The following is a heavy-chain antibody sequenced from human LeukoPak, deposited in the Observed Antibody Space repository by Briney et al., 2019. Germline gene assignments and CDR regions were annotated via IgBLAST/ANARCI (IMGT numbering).Heavy chain of an antibody. J-gene: IGHJ5*02. D-gene: IGHD2-21*01. V-gene: IGHV1-46*01. CDR2: INPSGGST. CDR3: ARGIRTPGNKAGNWFDP. Sequence: ASVKVSCKASGYTFTSYYMHWVRQAPGQGLEWMGIINPSGGSTSYAQKFQGRVTMTRDTSISTAYMELSRLRSDDTAVYYCARGIRTPGNKAGNWFDPWGQGTLVTVSS. CDR1: GYTFTSYY.